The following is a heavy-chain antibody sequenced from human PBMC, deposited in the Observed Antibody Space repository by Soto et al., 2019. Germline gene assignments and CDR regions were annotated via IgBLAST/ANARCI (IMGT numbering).Heavy chain of an antibody. J-gene: IGHJ4*02. V-gene: IGHV3-21*01. CDR2: ISSSGSFM. CDR1: GFTFSSDS. CDR3: ARDPAEYDILTGYPL. Sequence: GGSLRLSCAASGFTFSSDSMGWVRQAPGKGLEWVSSISSSGSFMNYADSVKGRFTISRDNAKNSPYLQMSSLRAEDTAVYYCARDPAEYDILTGYPLWGQGTLVTVSS. D-gene: IGHD3-9*01.